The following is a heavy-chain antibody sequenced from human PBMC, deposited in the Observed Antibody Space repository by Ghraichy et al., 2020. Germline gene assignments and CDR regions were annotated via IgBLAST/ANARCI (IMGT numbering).Heavy chain of an antibody. J-gene: IGHJ3*02. CDR3: ARDINTVYDFWSATLSDAFDI. D-gene: IGHD3-3*01. Sequence: SETLSLTCTVSGGSISSSSYYWGWIRQPPGKGLEWIGSIYYSGSTYYNPSLKSRVTISVDTSKNQFSLKLSSVTAADTAVYYCARDINTVYDFWSATLSDAFDIWGQGTMVTVSS. CDR2: IYYSGST. V-gene: IGHV4-39*07. CDR1: GGSISSSSYY.